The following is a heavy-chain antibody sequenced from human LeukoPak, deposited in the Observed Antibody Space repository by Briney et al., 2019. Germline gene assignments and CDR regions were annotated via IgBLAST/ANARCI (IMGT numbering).Heavy chain of an antibody. Sequence: SETLSLTCTVSGGSISSYYWSWIRQPPGKGLEWIGYIYYSGSTNYNPSLKSRVTISVDTSKNQSSLKLSSVTAADTAVYYCARHVGGAADNWFDPWGQGTLVTVSS. CDR2: IYYSGST. D-gene: IGHD6-13*01. CDR3: ARHVGGAADNWFDP. CDR1: GGSISSYY. V-gene: IGHV4-59*08. J-gene: IGHJ5*02.